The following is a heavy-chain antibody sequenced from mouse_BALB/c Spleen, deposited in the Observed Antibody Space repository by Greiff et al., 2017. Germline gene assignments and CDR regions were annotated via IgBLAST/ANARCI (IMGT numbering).Heavy chain of an antibody. Sequence: EVQLVESGGGLVKPGGSLKLSCAASGFTFSSYAMSWVRQTPEKRLEWVATISSGGSYTYYPDSVKGRFTISRDNAKNTLYLQMSSLRSEDTAMYYCTYGYLDYWGQGTTLTVSS. CDR1: GFTFSSYA. J-gene: IGHJ2*01. D-gene: IGHD1-1*02. CDR2: ISSGGSYT. V-gene: IGHV5-9-3*01. CDR3: TYGYLDY.